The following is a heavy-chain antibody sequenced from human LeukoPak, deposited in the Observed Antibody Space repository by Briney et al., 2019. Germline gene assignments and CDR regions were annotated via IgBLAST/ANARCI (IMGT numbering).Heavy chain of an antibody. CDR1: GGSISSTSYY. V-gene: IGHV4-39*01. CDR3: ARHEVRGARSFDY. Sequence: SETLSLTCTVSGGSISSTSYYWGWIRQPPGKGLEWIGTIYYSGNTYYNPSLKSRVTISVDTSKNQFSLRLSSVTAADTAVYYCARHEVRGARSFDYWGQGTLVTVPS. J-gene: IGHJ4*02. D-gene: IGHD3-10*01. CDR2: IYYSGNT.